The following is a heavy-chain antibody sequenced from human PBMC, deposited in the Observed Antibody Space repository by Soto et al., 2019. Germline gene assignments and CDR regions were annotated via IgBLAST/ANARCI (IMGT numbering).Heavy chain of an antibody. J-gene: IGHJ5*02. D-gene: IGHD1-26*01. CDR2: ISGSGFKK. V-gene: IGHV3-23*01. CDR3: EKNPSVELVPLATVDWFDP. CDR1: GFIFENFG. Sequence: GGSLRLSCAASGFIFENFGMSWVRQAPGKGLEWISSISGSGFKKYYADSVKGRFTISRDNSKSTVYLELNNLSAEDTAVYHCEKNPSVELVPLATVDWFDPWGQGSVVTVSS.